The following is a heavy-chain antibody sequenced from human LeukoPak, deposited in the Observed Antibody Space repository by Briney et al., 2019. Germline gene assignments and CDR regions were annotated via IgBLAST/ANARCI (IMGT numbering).Heavy chain of an antibody. D-gene: IGHD6-19*01. V-gene: IGHV3-23*01. CDR1: GFTFSSYA. CDR3: AKDRGCSSGWATGYPEFDY. Sequence: PGGSLRLSCAASGFTFSSYAMSWVRQAPGKGLEWVSAISGSGGSTYYADSVKGRFTISRDNSKNTLYLQMNSLRAEDTAVYYCAKDRGCSSGWATGYPEFDYWGQGTLVTVSS. CDR2: ISGSGGST. J-gene: IGHJ4*02.